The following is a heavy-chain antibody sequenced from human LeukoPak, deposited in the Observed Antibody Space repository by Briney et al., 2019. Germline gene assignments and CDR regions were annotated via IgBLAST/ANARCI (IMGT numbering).Heavy chain of an antibody. V-gene: IGHV3-30*03. J-gene: IGHJ4*02. Sequence: HPGGSLRLSCAASGFTFSSYGMHWVRQAPGKGLEWVAVISYDGSNKYYADSVKGRFTISRDNSKNTLYLQMNSLRAEDTAVYYCARETRYCSGGSCGYWGQGTLVTVSS. CDR2: ISYDGSNK. D-gene: IGHD2-15*01. CDR1: GFTFSSYG. CDR3: ARETRYCSGGSCGY.